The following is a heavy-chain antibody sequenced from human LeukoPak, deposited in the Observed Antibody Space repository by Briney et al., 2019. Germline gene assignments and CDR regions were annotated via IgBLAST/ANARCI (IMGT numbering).Heavy chain of an antibody. V-gene: IGHV3-15*01. CDR1: GFTFSNAW. Sequence: TGGSLRLSCAASGFTFSNAWMSWVRQAPGKGLEWVGRIKSKTDGGTIDYAAPVKGRFTISRDDSKNTLYLQMNSLKTEDTAVYYCTTDRPDYDFWSGLTVDYGYYYYGMDVWGQGTTVTLSS. CDR3: TTDRPDYDFWSGLTVDYGYYYYGMDV. J-gene: IGHJ6*02. D-gene: IGHD3-3*01. CDR2: IKSKTDGGTI.